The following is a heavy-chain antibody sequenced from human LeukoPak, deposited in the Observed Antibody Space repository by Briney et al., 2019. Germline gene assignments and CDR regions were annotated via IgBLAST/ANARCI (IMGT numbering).Heavy chain of an antibody. CDR1: GFAFISTS. J-gene: IGHJ6*03. CDR2: SSTVTGNI. CDR3: ATTGNFYDMDV. V-gene: IGHV3-48*04. D-gene: IGHD1-1*01. Sequence: QAGGSLRLSCAASGFAFISTSIHWVRQAPGKGLEWLSYSSTVTGNIYYADSVKGRFTISRDNAKSSLYLQMSSLRAEDTALYFCATTGNFYDMDVWGKGTTVTVSS.